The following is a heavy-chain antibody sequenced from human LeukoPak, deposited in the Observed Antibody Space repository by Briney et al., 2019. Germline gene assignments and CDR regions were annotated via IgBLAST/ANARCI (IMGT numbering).Heavy chain of an antibody. V-gene: IGHV4-34*01. CDR3: ARGDYGDPPGYYYYGMDV. J-gene: IGHJ6*02. Sequence: SETLSLTCAVCGGSFSGYYWSWIRQPPGKGLEWIGEINHSGSTNYNPSLKSRVTISVDTSKNQFSLKLSSVTAADTAVYYCARGDYGDPPGYYYYGMDVWGQGTTVTVSS. CDR1: GGSFSGYY. CDR2: INHSGST. D-gene: IGHD4-17*01.